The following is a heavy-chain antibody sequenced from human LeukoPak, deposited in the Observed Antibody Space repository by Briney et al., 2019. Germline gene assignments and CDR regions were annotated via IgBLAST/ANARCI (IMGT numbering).Heavy chain of an antibody. V-gene: IGHV3-23*01. CDR3: ARDPSRGWGIAAAAPFDY. CDR1: GFTFSSYA. D-gene: IGHD6-13*01. Sequence: PGGSLRLSCAASGFTFSSYAMTWVRQAPGKGLEWVSAISDSGRSTYYADSVKGRFTISRDISKSTLYLQMNSLRAEDTAVYYCARDPSRGWGIAAAAPFDYWGQGTLVTVSS. CDR2: ISDSGRST. J-gene: IGHJ4*02.